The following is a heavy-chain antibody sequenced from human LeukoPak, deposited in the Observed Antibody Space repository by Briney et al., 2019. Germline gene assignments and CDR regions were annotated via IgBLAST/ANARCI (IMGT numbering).Heavy chain of an antibody. CDR1: GFTVSSNY. V-gene: IGHV3-66*01. D-gene: IGHD6-13*01. Sequence: GGSLRLSCAASGFTVSSNYMSWVRQAPGKGLEWVSVIYSGGSTYYADSVKGRFTISRDNSKNTLYLQMNSLRAEDTAVYYCARVSAAGSGFLDLWGRGTLVLVSA. J-gene: IGHJ2*01. CDR2: IYSGGST. CDR3: ARVSAAGSGFLDL.